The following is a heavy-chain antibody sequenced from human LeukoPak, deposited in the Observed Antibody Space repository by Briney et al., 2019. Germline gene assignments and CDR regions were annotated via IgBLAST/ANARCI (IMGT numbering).Heavy chain of an antibody. CDR2: ITWDGGTS. CDR1: GFTFDDYT. J-gene: IGHJ4*02. CDR3: ARVRGSKQREIDY. D-gene: IGHD1/OR15-1a*01. Sequence: GGSLSLSCAASGFTFDDYTLHWVRQAPGKGLDWVSLITWDGGTSYYADSVRGRFTISRDNSKNSLSLQMNSLRIEDTALYYCARVRGSKQREIDYWGQGTLVTVPS. V-gene: IGHV3-43*01.